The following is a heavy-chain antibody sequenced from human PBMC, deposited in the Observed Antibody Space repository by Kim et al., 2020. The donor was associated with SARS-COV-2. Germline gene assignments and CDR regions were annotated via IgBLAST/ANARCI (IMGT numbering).Heavy chain of an antibody. CDR1: GFTFDDYA. V-gene: IGHV3-43*02. CDR2: ISGDGGST. Sequence: GGSLRLSCAASGFTFDDYAMHWVRQAPGKGLEWVSLISGDGGSTYYADSVKGRFTISRVNSKNSLYLQMNSLRTEDTALYYCAKDIVLYYYDSSGSNFDYWGQGTLITDSS. J-gene: IGHJ4*02. CDR3: AKDIVLYYYDSSGSNFDY. D-gene: IGHD3-22*01.